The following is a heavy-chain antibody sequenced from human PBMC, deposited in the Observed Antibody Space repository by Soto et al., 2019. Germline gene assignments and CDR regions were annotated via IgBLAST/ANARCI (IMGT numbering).Heavy chain of an antibody. CDR2: IYHSGST. D-gene: IGHD2-15*01. CDR3: DRDNRSGHTKNWFDP. V-gene: IGHV4-30-2*01. J-gene: IGHJ5*02. CDR1: GGSITSGGYS. Sequence: QLQLQESGSGLVKPSQTLYLTCAVSGGSITSGGYSWSWIRQPPGKVLEWIGYIYHSGSTYYNPSRKSRVTISVDRSQNQFSLKLSSVAAADTAVDYCDRDNRSGHTKNWFDPWGQGTLVTVSS.